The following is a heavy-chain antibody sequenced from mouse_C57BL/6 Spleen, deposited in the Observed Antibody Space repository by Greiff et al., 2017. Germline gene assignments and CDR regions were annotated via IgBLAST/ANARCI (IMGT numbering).Heavy chain of an antibody. CDR2: LNPNNGGT. CDR3: ARPHYYGRSWFAY. V-gene: IGHV1-18*01. D-gene: IGHD1-1*01. Sequence: EVQLQQSGPELVKPGASVKIPCKASGYTFTDYNMDWVKQSHGKSLEWLGDLNPNNGGTIYNQKLNGKSKLTVDKSTSTAYMELRSLTSEDTAVYYCARPHYYGRSWFAYWGQGTRVTVSA. CDR1: GYTFTDYN. J-gene: IGHJ3*01.